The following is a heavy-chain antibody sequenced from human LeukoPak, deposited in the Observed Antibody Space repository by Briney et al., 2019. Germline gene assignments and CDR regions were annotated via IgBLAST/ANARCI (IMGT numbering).Heavy chain of an antibody. CDR3: VGTIASRGSEY. D-gene: IGHD6-6*01. V-gene: IGHV3-74*01. Sequence: GGSLRLSCSASGLTLSGYWMHWVRQIPGKGLVWVSRIDSDGSGTSYADSVKGRFTISRDDVKNTVYLQMNNLRVDDTAMYYCVGTIASRGSEYWGQGALVTVSS. CDR1: GLTLSGYW. J-gene: IGHJ4*02. CDR2: IDSDGSGT.